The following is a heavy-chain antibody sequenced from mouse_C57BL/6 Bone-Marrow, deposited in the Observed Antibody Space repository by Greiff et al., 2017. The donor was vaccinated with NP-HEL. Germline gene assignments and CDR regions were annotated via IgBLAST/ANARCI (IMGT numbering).Heavy chain of an antibody. J-gene: IGHJ2*01. CDR3: ARVDGWLLPFDY. V-gene: IGHV1-55*01. Sequence: QVQLKQPGAELVKPGASVKMSCKASGYTFTSYWITWVKQRPGQGLEWIGDIYPGSGSTNYNEKFKSKATLTVDTSSSTAYMQLSSLTSEDSAVYYCARVDGWLLPFDYWGQGTTLTVSS. D-gene: IGHD2-3*01. CDR2: IYPGSGST. CDR1: GYTFTSYW.